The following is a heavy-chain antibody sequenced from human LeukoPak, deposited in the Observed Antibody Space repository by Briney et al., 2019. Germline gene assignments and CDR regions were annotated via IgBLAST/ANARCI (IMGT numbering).Heavy chain of an antibody. CDR2: ISSSGSTI. V-gene: IGHV3-11*01. CDR3: ARAGIRLRLNRFDP. D-gene: IGHD4-17*01. Sequence: PGGSLRLSCAASGFTFSDYYISWIRQAPGKGLAWVSYISSSGSTIYYADSVKGRLTISRDNAKNSLYLQMNSLRAEDTAVYYCARAGIRLRLNRFDPWGQGTLVTVSS. J-gene: IGHJ5*02. CDR1: GFTFSDYY.